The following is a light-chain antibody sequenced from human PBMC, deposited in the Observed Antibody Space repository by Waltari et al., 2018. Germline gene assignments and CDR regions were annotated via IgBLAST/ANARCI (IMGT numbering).Light chain of an antibody. J-gene: IGKJ4*01. CDR1: QSISNW. Sequence: DIQMTQYPSTLSASVGDRFTITCRASQSISNWLAWYQQKPGKAPKLLIYKASTLESGVPSRFSGSGSWTEFTLTISSLQPDDFATYYCQQYNSYSLLTFGGGTKVEIK. CDR3: QQYNSYSLLT. V-gene: IGKV1-5*03. CDR2: KAS.